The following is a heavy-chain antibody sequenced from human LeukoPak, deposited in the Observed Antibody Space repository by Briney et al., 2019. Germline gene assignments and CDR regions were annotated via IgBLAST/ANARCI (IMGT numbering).Heavy chain of an antibody. J-gene: IGHJ4*02. V-gene: IGHV4-39*01. CDR2: IYYSGST. Sequence: SETLSLTCTVSGGSLSSSSYYWGWLRQPPGKGLEWIGSIYYSGSTYYNPSLKSRVTISVDTSKNQFSLKLSSVTAADTAVYYCATNSPIIAVAGLWGQGTLVTVSS. CDR3: ATNSPIIAVAGL. D-gene: IGHD6-19*01. CDR1: GGSLSSSSYY.